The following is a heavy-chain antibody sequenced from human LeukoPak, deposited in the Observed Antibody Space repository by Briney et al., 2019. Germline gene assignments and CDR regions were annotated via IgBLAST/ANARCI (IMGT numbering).Heavy chain of an antibody. V-gene: IGHV1-2*02. CDR2: INPNSGGT. J-gene: IGHJ6*02. Sequence: ASVKVSCKAPGYTFTGYYMHWVRQAPGQGLEWMGWINPNSGGTNYAQKFQGRVTMTRDTSISTAYMELSRLRSDDTAVYYCARERGGYCSSTSCPRYYGMDVWGQGTTVTVSS. CDR3: ARERGGYCSSTSCPRYYGMDV. D-gene: IGHD2-2*01. CDR1: GYTFTGYY.